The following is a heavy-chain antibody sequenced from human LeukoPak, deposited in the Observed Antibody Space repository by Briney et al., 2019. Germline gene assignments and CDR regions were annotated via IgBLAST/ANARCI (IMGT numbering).Heavy chain of an antibody. CDR3: ARDVYSGSNFATNSLIDD. D-gene: IGHD1-26*01. J-gene: IGHJ4*02. CDR1: GFTFRSSA. CDR2: ISYDETNK. V-gene: IGHV3-30*04. Sequence: GGSLRHSCAASGFTFRSSAMHWVRQAPGKGLEWVAVISYDETNKYYADSVQGRVSISRDNSRNTLYLQMNSLRVEDTAVYFCARDVYSGSNFATNSLIDDGGQGTLVTVSS.